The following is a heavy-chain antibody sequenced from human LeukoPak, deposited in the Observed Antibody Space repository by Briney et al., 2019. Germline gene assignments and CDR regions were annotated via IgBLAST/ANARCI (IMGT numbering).Heavy chain of an antibody. CDR2: IFYSGST. CDR3: ARAVRDRGVILPWFDP. D-gene: IGHD3-10*01. J-gene: IGHJ5*02. V-gene: IGHV4-39*07. CDR1: GVSMTTYY. Sequence: SETLSLTCTVSGVSMTTYYWGWIRQPPGKGLEWIGNIFYSGSTYYSPSLKSRVTISLDTSRNQFSLKLSSVIAADTAVYYCARAVRDRGVILPWFDPWGQGTLVTVSS.